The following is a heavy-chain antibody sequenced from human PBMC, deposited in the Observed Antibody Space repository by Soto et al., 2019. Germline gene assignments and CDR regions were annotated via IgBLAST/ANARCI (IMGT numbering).Heavy chain of an antibody. CDR3: AKHRMSTAIVDY. D-gene: IGHD5-18*01. CDR2: ISGAGGST. Sequence: PGGSLRLSCAASGFTFGSYGMSWVRQAPGKGLEWVSAISGAGGSTYYADSVKGRFTISRDNSKNTLFLHMSSLRAEDTAIYFCAKHRMSTAIVDYWGQGPLVTVSS. J-gene: IGHJ4*02. CDR1: GFTFGSYG. V-gene: IGHV3-23*01.